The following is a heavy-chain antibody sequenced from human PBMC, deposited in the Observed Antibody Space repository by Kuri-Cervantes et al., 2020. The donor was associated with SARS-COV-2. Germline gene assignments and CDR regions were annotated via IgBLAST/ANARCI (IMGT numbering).Heavy chain of an antibody. Sequence: SETLSLTCTVSGGSISSSSYYWGWIRQPPGKGLEWIGEIYHSGSTNYNPSLKSRVTISVDKSKNQFSLKLSSVTAADTAVYYCARDTGYCGGDCSAFDIWGQGTMVTVSS. CDR2: IYHSGST. CDR3: ARDTGYCGGDCSAFDI. J-gene: IGHJ3*02. CDR1: GGSISSSSYY. V-gene: IGHV4-39*07. D-gene: IGHD2-21*02.